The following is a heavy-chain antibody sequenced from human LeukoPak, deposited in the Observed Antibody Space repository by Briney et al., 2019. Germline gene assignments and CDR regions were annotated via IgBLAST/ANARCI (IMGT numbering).Heavy chain of an antibody. D-gene: IGHD3-16*02. CDR2: INHSGST. Sequence: PGGSLRLSCAASGFTVRTNYMTWIRQPPGKGLEWTGEINHSGSTNYNPSLKSRVTISVDTSKNQFSLKLSSVTAADTAVYYCARGVIWADYWGQGTLVTVSS. V-gene: IGHV4-34*01. CDR1: GFTVRTNY. J-gene: IGHJ4*02. CDR3: ARGVIWADY.